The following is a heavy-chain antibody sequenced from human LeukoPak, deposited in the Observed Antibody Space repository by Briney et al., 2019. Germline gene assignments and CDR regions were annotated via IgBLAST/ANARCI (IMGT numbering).Heavy chain of an antibody. J-gene: IGHJ6*02. CDR1: GFTFTSSA. CDR2: IVVGSGNT. CDR3: AASSSWYLYYYYYGMDV. D-gene: IGHD6-13*01. Sequence: GASVKVSCKASGFTFTSSAMQGVRQARGQRLEWIGWIVVGSGNTNYAQKFQERVTITRDMSTSTAYMELSSLRSEDTAVYYCAASSSWYLYYYYYGMDVWGQGTTVTVSS. V-gene: IGHV1-58*02.